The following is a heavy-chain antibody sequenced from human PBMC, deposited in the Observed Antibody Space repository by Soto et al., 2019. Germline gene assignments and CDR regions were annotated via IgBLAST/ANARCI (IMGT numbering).Heavy chain of an antibody. CDR1: GGTFSSYA. CDR2: IIPIFGTA. CDR3: ARTSTVTTQPTDY. D-gene: IGHD4-4*01. V-gene: IGHV1-69*06. Sequence: ASVKVSCKASGGTFSSYAISWVRQAPGQGLEWMGGIIPIFGTANYAQKFQGRVTITADKSTSTAYMELSSLRSEDTAVYYCARTSTVTTQPTDYWGQGTLVTVSS. J-gene: IGHJ4*02.